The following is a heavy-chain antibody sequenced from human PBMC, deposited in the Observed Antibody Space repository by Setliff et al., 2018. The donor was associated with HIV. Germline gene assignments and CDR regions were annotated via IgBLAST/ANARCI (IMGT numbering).Heavy chain of an antibody. CDR2: IHYTGST. Sequence: TLSLTCTVSGASISSGAYFWIWIRQHPGKGLAWMGYIHYTGSTYYNLSLKSRMIISLDTSKNQLFLTLNSVTAADTAIYYCARGGRKDLTDNRGQGTLVTVSS. V-gene: IGHV4-31*03. CDR1: GASISSGAYF. CDR3: ARGGRKDLTDN. D-gene: IGHD3-16*01. J-gene: IGHJ4*02.